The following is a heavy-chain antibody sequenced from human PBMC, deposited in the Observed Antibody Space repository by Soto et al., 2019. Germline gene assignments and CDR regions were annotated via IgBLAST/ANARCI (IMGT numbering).Heavy chain of an antibody. V-gene: IGHV3-48*02. CDR1: GFSFGSYS. CDR2: ISGRGTTT. D-gene: IGHD2-2*01. CDR3: ARLGYCSSATCKYYFYYYGMDV. Sequence: RRLSCEASGFSFGSYSMNWVRQAPGKGLEWVSFISGRGTTTYYADSVKGRFTVSRDNAKNSLSLEVNSLRDEDTAVYYCARLGYCSSATCKYYFYYYGMDVWGQGTTVTVSS. J-gene: IGHJ6*02.